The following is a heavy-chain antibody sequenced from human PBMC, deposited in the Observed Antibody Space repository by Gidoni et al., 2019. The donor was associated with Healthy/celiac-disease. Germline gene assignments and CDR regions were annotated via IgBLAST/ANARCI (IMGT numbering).Heavy chain of an antibody. CDR2: ISSSSSTI. J-gene: IGHJ5*02. D-gene: IGHD3-9*01. Sequence: EVQLLESGGGLVQPGGSLRLSCEASGLTFSSDSMNWIRQAPGKWLVWVSYISSSSSTIDYADSVKGRFTISRDNAKNSRYLQMNSLRDEETAVYYCARGGAGRYSWAWGQGTLVTVSS. CDR1: GLTFSSDS. CDR3: ARGGAGRYSWA. V-gene: IGHV3-48*02.